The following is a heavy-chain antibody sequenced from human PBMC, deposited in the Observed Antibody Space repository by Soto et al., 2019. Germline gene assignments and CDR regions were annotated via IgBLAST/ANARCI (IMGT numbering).Heavy chain of an antibody. CDR3: ARDQSGAADI. CDR2: ISATGRT. V-gene: IGHV4-4*07. CDR1: GDSMSSYY. J-gene: IGHJ3*02. Sequence: QVQLQESGPGLVEPSETLSLTCTVSGDSMSSYYWNWIRQPAGKGLEWIGRISATGRTSYMSSLKSRITLSVDTSKNQFSLNLKFVTAADTAVYFCARDQSGAADIWGKGTMVTVS. D-gene: IGHD7-27*01.